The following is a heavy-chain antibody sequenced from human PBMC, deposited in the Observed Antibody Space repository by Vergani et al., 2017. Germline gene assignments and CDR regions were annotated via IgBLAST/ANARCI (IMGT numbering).Heavy chain of an antibody. Sequence: QLQLQESGPGLVKPSETLSLTCTVSGGSISSSSYYWGWIRQPPGKGLEWIGSIYYSGSTYYNPSLKSRVTISVDTSKNQFSLKLSSVTAADTAVYYWARLPIAVAGTGGYYFDYWGQGTLVTVSS. CDR2: IYYSGST. D-gene: IGHD6-19*01. J-gene: IGHJ4*02. CDR3: ARLPIAVAGTGGYYFDY. V-gene: IGHV4-39*01. CDR1: GGSISSSSYY.